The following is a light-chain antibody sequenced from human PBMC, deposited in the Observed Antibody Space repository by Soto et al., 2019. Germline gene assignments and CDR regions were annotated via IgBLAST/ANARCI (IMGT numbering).Light chain of an antibody. Sequence: SALIQPASVSGSPGQSITISCTGTTSDVGGYNHVSWFQQHPGKVPKLMIYDVNNRPSGVSNRFSGSKSGNTASLTISGLQAEDEADYYCSSYTNTNTLVFGGGTQLTVL. CDR3: SSYTNTNTLV. J-gene: IGLJ2*01. CDR1: TSDVGGYNH. V-gene: IGLV2-14*01. CDR2: DVN.